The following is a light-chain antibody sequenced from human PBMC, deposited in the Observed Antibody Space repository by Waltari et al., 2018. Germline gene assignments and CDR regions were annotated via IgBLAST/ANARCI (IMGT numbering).Light chain of an antibody. V-gene: IGLV2-11*01. CDR1: TSDVRSDAS. CDR2: DAV. Sequence: QSVLPQPRSVSGSPGQSVTISCTGTTSDVRSDASVSWYQQNAGKAPKRVIYDAVRRPSGVPYRFSGAKYGATASLTISGLQAEDEADYYCCSYAGNYKFVFGGGTKVTVL. J-gene: IGLJ2*01. CDR3: CSYAGNYKFV.